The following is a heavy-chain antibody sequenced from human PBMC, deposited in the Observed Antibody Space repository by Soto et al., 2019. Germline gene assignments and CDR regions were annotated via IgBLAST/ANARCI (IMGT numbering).Heavy chain of an antibody. CDR2: ISGSGGST. D-gene: IGHD3-3*02. CDR3: AKDYISGYYFDY. Sequence: EVQLLESGGGLVQPGGSLRLSCAASGFTFSSYAMSWVPQAPGKGLEWVSAISGSGGSTYYADSVKGRFTISRDNSKNTLYLQMNSLRAEDTAVYYCAKDYISGYYFDYWGQGTLVTVSS. CDR1: GFTFSSYA. V-gene: IGHV3-23*01. J-gene: IGHJ4*02.